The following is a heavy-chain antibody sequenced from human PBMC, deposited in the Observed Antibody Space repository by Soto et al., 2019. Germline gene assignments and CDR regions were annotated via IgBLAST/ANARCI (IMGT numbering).Heavy chain of an antibody. Sequence: ASVKVSCKASGYTFTSYAMHWVRQAPGQRLEWMGWINAGNGNTKYSQKFQGRVTITRDTSASTAYMELSSLRSEETAVDYCAREGGDIVVVVAATPYGMDVWGQGTTVTVSS. CDR2: INAGNGNT. D-gene: IGHD2-15*01. V-gene: IGHV1-3*01. CDR3: AREGGDIVVVVAATPYGMDV. J-gene: IGHJ6*02. CDR1: GYTFTSYA.